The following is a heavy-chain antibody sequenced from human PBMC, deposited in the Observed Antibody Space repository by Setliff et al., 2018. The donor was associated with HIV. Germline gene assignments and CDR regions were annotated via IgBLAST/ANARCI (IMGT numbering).Heavy chain of an antibody. Sequence: SETLSLTCAVSGYSISSGYYWGWIRQPPGKGLEWIGSIYHSGSTYYNPSLKSRVTISVDTSTNQFSLKLSSVTAADTAVYYCARSRGAGYGSGWYGGSYAFDIWGQGTMVTVSS. CDR2: IYHSGST. V-gene: IGHV4-38-2*01. CDR1: GYSISSGYY. J-gene: IGHJ3*02. D-gene: IGHD6-19*01. CDR3: ARSRGAGYGSGWYGGSYAFDI.